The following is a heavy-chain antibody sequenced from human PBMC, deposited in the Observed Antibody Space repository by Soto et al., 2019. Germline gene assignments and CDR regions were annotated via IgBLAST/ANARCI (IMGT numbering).Heavy chain of an antibody. J-gene: IGHJ5*02. CDR1: GFTFSSYS. Sequence: VGSLRRSCAASGFTFSSYSMNWVRQAPGKGLEWVSSISSSSSYIYYADSVKGRFTISRDNAKNSLYLQMNSLRAEDTAVYYCARDEYPIVVVPAAPGVNWFDPWGQGTLVTVSS. V-gene: IGHV3-21*01. CDR2: ISSSSSYI. D-gene: IGHD2-2*01. CDR3: ARDEYPIVVVPAAPGVNWFDP.